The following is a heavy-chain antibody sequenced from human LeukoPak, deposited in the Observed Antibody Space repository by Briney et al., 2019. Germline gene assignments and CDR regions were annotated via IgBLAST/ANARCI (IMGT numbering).Heavy chain of an antibody. D-gene: IGHD2-15*01. CDR1: GGSFSGYY. CDR3: ARRRPSGNFDY. CDR2: INHSGST. J-gene: IGHJ4*02. Sequence: SETLSLTCAVYGGSFSGYYWSWIRQPPGKGLEWIGEINHSGSTNYNPSLKSRVTISVDTSKNQFSLKLSSVTAADTAAYYCARRRPSGNFDYWGQGPLVTVSS. V-gene: IGHV4-34*01.